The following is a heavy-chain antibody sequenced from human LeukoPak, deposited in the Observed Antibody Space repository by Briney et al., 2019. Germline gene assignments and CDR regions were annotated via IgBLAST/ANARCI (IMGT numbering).Heavy chain of an antibody. CDR1: GGSISSGSYY. J-gene: IGHJ5*02. V-gene: IGHV4-61*02. D-gene: IGHD2-2*01. CDR2: IYTSGST. Sequence: SETLSLTCTVSGGSISSGSYYWSWLRQPAGKGLEWIGRIYTSGSTNYNPSLKSRVTISVDTSKNQFSLKLSSVTAADTAVYYCARGVVPAPWFDPWGQGTLVTVSS. CDR3: ARGVVPAPWFDP.